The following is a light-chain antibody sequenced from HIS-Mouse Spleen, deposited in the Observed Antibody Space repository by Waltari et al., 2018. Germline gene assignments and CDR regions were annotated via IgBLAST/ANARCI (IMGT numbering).Light chain of an antibody. CDR3: SSYTSSVWV. Sequence: QSALTQPASVSGSPGQSITISCTGTSSDVGGYNYVSWYQQHPGKAPKLMFYDVSNRPSGVSNRFSGSKSGNTASLTISGLQAEDEADYYCSSYTSSVWVFGGGTKPTVL. V-gene: IGLV2-14*03. CDR2: DVS. CDR1: SSDVGGYNY. J-gene: IGLJ3*02.